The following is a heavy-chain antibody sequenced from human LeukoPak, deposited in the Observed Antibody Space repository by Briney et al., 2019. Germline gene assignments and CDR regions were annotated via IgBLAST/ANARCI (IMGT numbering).Heavy chain of an antibody. CDR2: ISSSSSYI. V-gene: IGHV3-21*01. J-gene: IGHJ4*02. D-gene: IGHD1-26*01. CDR3: ARKGVGATVVDY. Sequence: GGSLRLSCAASGFTFSSYSMNWVRQAPGKGLEWVSSISSSSSYIYYADSVKGRFTISRDNAKNSLYLQMNSLRAEDTAVYYCARKGVGATVVDYWGQGTLVTVSS. CDR1: GFTFSSYS.